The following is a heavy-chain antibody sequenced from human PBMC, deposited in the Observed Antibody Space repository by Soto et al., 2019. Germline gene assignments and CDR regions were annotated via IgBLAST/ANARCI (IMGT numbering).Heavy chain of an antibody. CDR1: GFTFSSDT. CDR2: ISSRRTNT. J-gene: IGHJ4*02. V-gene: IGHV3-21*02. Sequence: EVQLVESGGGLVKPGGSLRLSCEDSGFTFSSDTMNWVRRAPGKGLEWVSSISSRRTNTHYADSVRGRFTISRDNAKRSLYLQMNSLRAEDTAVYYCARGPLYYFDYWGQGTLVTVSS. CDR3: ARGPLYYFDY.